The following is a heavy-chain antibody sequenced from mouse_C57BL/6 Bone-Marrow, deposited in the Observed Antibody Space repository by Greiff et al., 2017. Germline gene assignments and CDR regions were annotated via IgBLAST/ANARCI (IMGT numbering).Heavy chain of an antibody. V-gene: IGHV2-2*01. Sequence: VKLMESGPGLVQPSQSLSITCTVSGFSLTSYGVHWVRQSPGKGLEWLGVIWSGGSTDYNAAFISRLSISKDNSKSQVFFKMNSLQADDTAIYYCARGNWDEGDFDYWGQGTTLTVSS. D-gene: IGHD4-1*01. CDR3: ARGNWDEGDFDY. CDR2: IWSGGST. J-gene: IGHJ2*01. CDR1: GFSLTSYG.